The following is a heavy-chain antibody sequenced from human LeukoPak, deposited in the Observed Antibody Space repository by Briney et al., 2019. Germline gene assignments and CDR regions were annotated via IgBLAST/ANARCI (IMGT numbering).Heavy chain of an antibody. CDR3: AKDSHNWNNHNWFDP. V-gene: IGHV3-23*01. D-gene: IGHD1/OR15-1a*01. CDR1: GFTFSSYG. Sequence: PGGSLRLSGAASGFTFSSYGMSWVRQAPGKGLEWVSAISGSGGSTYYADSVKGRFTISRDNSKNTLYLQMNSLRAEDTAVYYCAKDSHNWNNHNWFDPWGQGTLVTVSS. J-gene: IGHJ5*02. CDR2: ISGSGGST.